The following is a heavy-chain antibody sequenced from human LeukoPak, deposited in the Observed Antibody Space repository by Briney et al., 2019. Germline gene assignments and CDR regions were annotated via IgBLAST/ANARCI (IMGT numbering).Heavy chain of an antibody. CDR3: ARDYGSSGSYWSFGL. D-gene: IGHD3-22*01. Sequence: ASETLSLTCTVSGGSISSYYWSWVRQPPGKGLEWIGYIYYTGSTNYNPSLKSRVTISVDTSKNQFSLKLSSVTAADTAVYYCARDYGSSGSYWSFGLWGRGTLVTVSS. CDR1: GGSISSYY. CDR2: IYYTGST. V-gene: IGHV4-59*01. J-gene: IGHJ2*01.